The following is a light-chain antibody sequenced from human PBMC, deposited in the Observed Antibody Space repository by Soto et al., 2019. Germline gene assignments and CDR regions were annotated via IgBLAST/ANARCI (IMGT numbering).Light chain of an antibody. CDR1: QSISSW. Sequence: DIQMTQSPSTLSASVGDRVTITCRASQSISSWLAWYQQKPGKAPKLLIYKASSLESGVPSRFSGSRYGTEFTLTISSLQPDDFATYYCQQYNSYSAFGQGTKVEIK. V-gene: IGKV1-5*03. J-gene: IGKJ1*01. CDR3: QQYNSYSA. CDR2: KAS.